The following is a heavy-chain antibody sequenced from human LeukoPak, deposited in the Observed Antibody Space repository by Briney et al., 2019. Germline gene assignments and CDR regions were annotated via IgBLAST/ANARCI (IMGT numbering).Heavy chain of an antibody. CDR2: ISGSGGST. V-gene: IGHV3-23*01. CDR1: GFTFSSYA. Sequence: PGGSLRLSCAASGFTFSSYAMSWVRQAPGKGLEWVSAISGSGGSTYYADSVKGRFTISRDNARKSLYLQMNSLRAEDTAIYYCASRYSPFEFWGQGTLVTVSS. J-gene: IGHJ4*02. CDR3: ASRYSPFEF. D-gene: IGHD5-18*01.